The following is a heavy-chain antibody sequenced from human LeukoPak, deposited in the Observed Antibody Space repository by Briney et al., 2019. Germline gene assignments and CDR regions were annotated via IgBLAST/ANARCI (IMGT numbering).Heavy chain of an antibody. J-gene: IGHJ3*02. Sequence: GGSLRLSCAASGFTFDNYAMNWVRQAPGKGLEWVSYISGGGAKRHYSDSVKGRFTISRDNPKNTLYLQINNLRAEDTTMYYCAKCSAGYYNDAFDIWGRGTMITVSS. D-gene: IGHD3-10*02. CDR2: ISGGGAKR. V-gene: IGHV3-23*01. CDR1: GFTFDNYA. CDR3: AKCSAGYYNDAFDI.